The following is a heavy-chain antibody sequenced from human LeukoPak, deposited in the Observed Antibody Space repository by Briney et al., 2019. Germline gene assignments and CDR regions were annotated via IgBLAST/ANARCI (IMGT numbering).Heavy chain of an antibody. J-gene: IGHJ4*02. V-gene: IGHV3-21*01. CDR3: ARGAEYCSSTSCYIVY. CDR2: ISSSSYI. Sequence: PGGSLRLSCAASGFSFSSNSMNWVRQAPGKGLEWVSAISSSSYIHYADSVKGRFTISRDNAKNSLYLQMNSLRAEDTAVYYSARGAEYCSSTSCYIVYWGQGTLVTVSS. CDR1: GFSFSSNS. D-gene: IGHD2-2*02.